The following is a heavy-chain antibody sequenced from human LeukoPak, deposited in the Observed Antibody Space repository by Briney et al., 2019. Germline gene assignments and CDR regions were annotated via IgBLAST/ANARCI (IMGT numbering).Heavy chain of an antibody. V-gene: IGHV4-59*01. J-gene: IGHJ6*03. D-gene: IGHD6-6*01. CDR3: ARAPAEQLAPAYYYYMDV. Sequence: SETLSLTCTVSGGSISSYYWSWIRQPPGKGLEGIGYIYYSGSTNYNPSLTSRGTISVDTSKNQCSLKLSSVTAADTAVYYCARAPAEQLAPAYYYYMDVWGKGTTVTVSS. CDR1: GGSISSYY. CDR2: IYYSGST.